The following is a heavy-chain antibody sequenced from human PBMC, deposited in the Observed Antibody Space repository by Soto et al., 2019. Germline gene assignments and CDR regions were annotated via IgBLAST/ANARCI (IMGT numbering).Heavy chain of an antibody. V-gene: IGHV4-4*02. CDR3: AAQRGTTYGPLDY. J-gene: IGHJ4*02. Sequence: QVQLQESGPGLVKPSGTLSLTCAVSSGSISNNNWWTWVRQSPGKGLEWIGEIYHSGSTNYNPSLKIRFTISVAKSKNLFSLRRTSMTAADTAMYFCAAQRGTTYGPLDYWGQGTLVTVSS. CDR2: IYHSGST. D-gene: IGHD5-18*01. CDR1: SGSISNNNW.